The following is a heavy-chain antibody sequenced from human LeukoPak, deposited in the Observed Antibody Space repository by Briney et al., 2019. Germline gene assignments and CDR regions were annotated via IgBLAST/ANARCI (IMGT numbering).Heavy chain of an antibody. Sequence: PGGSLRLSCAASGFTFDDYAMHWVRQAPGKGLEWVSGISWNSGSIGYADSVKGRFTISRDNAKNSLYLQMNSLRAEDTALYYCAKAKRSVVGPVDYWGQGTLVTVSS. J-gene: IGHJ4*02. CDR1: GFTFDDYA. V-gene: IGHV3-9*01. CDR2: ISWNSGSI. CDR3: AKAKRSVVGPVDY. D-gene: IGHD2-2*01.